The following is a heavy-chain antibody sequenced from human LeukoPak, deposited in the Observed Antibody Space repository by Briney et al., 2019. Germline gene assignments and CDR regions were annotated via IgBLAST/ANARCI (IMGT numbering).Heavy chain of an antibody. J-gene: IGHJ6*04. CDR1: GFSVNSHY. Sequence: GGSLRLSCAASGFSVNSHYMNWVRQAPGKGLEWVSYISSSGSTIYYADSVKGRFTISRDNAKNSLYLQMNSLRAEDTAVYYCAELGITMIGGVWGKGTTVTISS. V-gene: IGHV3-48*03. D-gene: IGHD3-10*02. CDR3: AELGITMIGGV. CDR2: ISSSGSTI.